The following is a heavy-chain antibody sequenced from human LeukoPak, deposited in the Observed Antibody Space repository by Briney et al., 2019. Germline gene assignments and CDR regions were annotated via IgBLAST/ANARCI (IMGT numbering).Heavy chain of an antibody. V-gene: IGHV1-69*06. J-gene: IGHJ5*02. CDR1: GGTFSSYA. CDR2: IIPLFGAP. Sequence: SVKVSCKASGGTFSSYAISWVRQAPGQGLEWMGGIIPLFGAPNYAQKFQGRVTITADKSTTTAYMELSSLRSEDTAVYFCARHDSYSSSFPYNWFDPWGQGTLVTVSS. CDR3: ARHDSYSSSFPYNWFDP. D-gene: IGHD6-13*01.